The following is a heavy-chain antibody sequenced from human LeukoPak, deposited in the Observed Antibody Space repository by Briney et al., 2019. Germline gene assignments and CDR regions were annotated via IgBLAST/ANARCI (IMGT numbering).Heavy chain of an antibody. D-gene: IGHD6-19*01. Sequence: SETLSLTCTVSGGSISSYYWSWIRQPPGKGLEWIGEINHSGSTNYNPSLKSRVTISVDTSKNQFSLKLSSVTAADTAVYYCARPALYSSGWGGWFDPWGQGTLVTVSS. V-gene: IGHV4-34*01. CDR2: INHSGST. J-gene: IGHJ5*02. CDR1: GGSISSYY. CDR3: ARPALYSSGWGGWFDP.